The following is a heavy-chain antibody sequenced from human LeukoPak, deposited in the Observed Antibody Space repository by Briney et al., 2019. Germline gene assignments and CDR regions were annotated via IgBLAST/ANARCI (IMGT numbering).Heavy chain of an antibody. CDR3: ARGWFDP. Sequence: SETLSLTCAVYGGSFSGYYWSWIRQPPGKGLEWIGEINHGGSTNYNPSLKSRVTISVDTSKNQFSLKLSSVTAADTAVYYCARGWFDPWGQGTLVTVSS. V-gene: IGHV4-34*01. CDR1: GGSFSGYY. CDR2: INHGGST. J-gene: IGHJ5*02.